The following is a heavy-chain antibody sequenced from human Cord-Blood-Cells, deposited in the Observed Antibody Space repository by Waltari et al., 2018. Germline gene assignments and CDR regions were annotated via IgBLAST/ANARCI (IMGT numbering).Heavy chain of an antibody. CDR2: IYSVGST. V-gene: IGHV3-53*01. Sequence: ELQLVEAGGGLIQPGGSLRLSCAASGLPASSNYISWARQAPGKGLEWVSVIYSVGSTYYADSVKGRFTISRDNSKNTLYLQMNSLRAEDTAVYYCARMSGYYYYYMDVWGKGTTVTVSS. CDR3: ARMSGYYYYYMDV. J-gene: IGHJ6*03. D-gene: IGHD3-3*01. CDR1: GLPASSNY.